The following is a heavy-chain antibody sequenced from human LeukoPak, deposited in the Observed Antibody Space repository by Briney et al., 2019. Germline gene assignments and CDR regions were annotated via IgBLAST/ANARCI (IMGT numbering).Heavy chain of an antibody. CDR2: IYSGGST. V-gene: IGHV3-66*02. D-gene: IGHD3-22*01. CDR1: GFTVSSNY. CDR3: AREVYYDSSGYYPDY. Sequence: GGSLRLSCAASGFTVSSNYMSWVRQAPGRGLEWVSVIYSGGSTYYADSVKGRFIISRDNSKNTLYLQMNSLRAEDTAVYYCAREVYYDSSGYYPDYWGQGTLVTVSS. J-gene: IGHJ4*02.